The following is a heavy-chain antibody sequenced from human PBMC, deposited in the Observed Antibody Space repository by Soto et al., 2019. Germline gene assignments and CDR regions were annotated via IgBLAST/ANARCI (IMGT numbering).Heavy chain of an antibody. D-gene: IGHD1-1*01. V-gene: IGHV4-59*01. CDR1: GGSISSYY. CDR2: IYYSGST. CDR3: ARDPLKTGTGDY. J-gene: IGHJ4*02. Sequence: KTSETLSLTCTVSGGSISSYYWSWIRQPPGKGLEWIGYIYYSGSTNYNPSLKSRVTISVDTSKNQFSLKLSSVTAADTAVYYCARDPLKTGTGDYWGQGTLVTVSS.